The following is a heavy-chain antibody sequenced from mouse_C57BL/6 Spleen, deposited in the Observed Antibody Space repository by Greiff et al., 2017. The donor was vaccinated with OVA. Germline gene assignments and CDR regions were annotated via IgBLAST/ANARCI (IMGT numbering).Heavy chain of an antibody. Sequence: EVQLQQSGPELVKPGASVKISCKASGYTFTDYYMNWVKQSHGKSLEWIGDINPNNGGTSYNQKFKGKATLTVDKSSSTAYMELRSLTSEDSAVYYCAREGLDYDGYFDVWGTGTTVTVSS. CDR2: INPNNGGT. J-gene: IGHJ1*03. CDR1: GYTFTDYY. D-gene: IGHD2-4*01. CDR3: AREGLDYDGYFDV. V-gene: IGHV1-26*01.